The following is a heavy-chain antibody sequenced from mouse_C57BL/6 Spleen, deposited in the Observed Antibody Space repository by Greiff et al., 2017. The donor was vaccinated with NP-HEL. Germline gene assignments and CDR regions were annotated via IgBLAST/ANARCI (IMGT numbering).Heavy chain of an antibody. CDR2: ISSGGDYI. V-gene: IGHV5-9-1*02. CDR1: GFTFSSYA. J-gene: IGHJ1*03. Sequence: EVKLQESGEGLVKPGGSLKLSCAASGFTFSSYAMSWVRQTPEKRLEWVAYISSGGDYIYYADTVKGRFTISRDNARNTLYLQMSSLKSEDAAMYYCTREDDHEGYFDVWGTGTTVTVSS. CDR3: TREDDHEGYFDV.